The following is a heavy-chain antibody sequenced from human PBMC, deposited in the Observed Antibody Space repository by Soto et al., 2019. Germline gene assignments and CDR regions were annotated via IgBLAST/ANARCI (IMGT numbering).Heavy chain of an antibody. Sequence: EVQVVESGGGLVQPGGSLRLSCAVSGFTFSNYWMSWVRQAPGKGLEWVANIKEDGSTKKFLDSVKGRFTISRDNAKNSLYLQMNSLRGEDTAVYYCARDYWNYFDYWGQGTPATVSS. D-gene: IGHD2-15*01. V-gene: IGHV3-7*01. CDR2: IKEDGSTK. CDR3: ARDYWNYFDY. J-gene: IGHJ4*02. CDR1: GFTFSNYW.